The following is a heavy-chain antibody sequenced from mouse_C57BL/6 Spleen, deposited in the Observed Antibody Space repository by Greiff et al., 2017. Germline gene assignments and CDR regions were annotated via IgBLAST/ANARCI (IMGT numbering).Heavy chain of an antibody. CDR2: ISDGGSYT. Sequence: DVKLVESGGGLVKPGGSLKLSCAASGFTFSSYAMSWVRQTPEKRLEWVATISDGGSYTYYPDNVKGRFTISRDNAKNNLYLQMSHLKAEDTAMYYGARDRYSNYRYYFDYWGQGTTLTVSS. D-gene: IGHD2-5*01. J-gene: IGHJ2*01. CDR3: ARDRYSNYRYYFDY. V-gene: IGHV5-4*01. CDR1: GFTFSSYA.